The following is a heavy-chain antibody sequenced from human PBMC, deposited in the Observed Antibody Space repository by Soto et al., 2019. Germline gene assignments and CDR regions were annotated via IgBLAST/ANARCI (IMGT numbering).Heavy chain of an antibody. J-gene: IGHJ5*02. Sequence: SVKVSCKASGGTFSSYAISWVRQAPGQGLEWMGGIIPIFGTANYAQKFQGRVTITADESTSTAYMELSSVTAADTAVYYCARGPDTQTRYCSSTSCRTNWFDPWGQGTLVTVSS. CDR3: ARGPDTQTRYCSSTSCRTNWFDP. CDR1: GGTFSSYA. V-gene: IGHV1-69*13. D-gene: IGHD2-2*01. CDR2: IIPIFGTA.